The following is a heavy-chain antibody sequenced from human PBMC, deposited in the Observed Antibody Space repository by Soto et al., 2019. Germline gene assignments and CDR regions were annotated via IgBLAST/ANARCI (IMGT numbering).Heavy chain of an antibody. J-gene: IGHJ6*02. CDR3: AREGQAPYYYYGMDV. Sequence: QVQVVQSGDEVKKPGASVKVSCKASGYTFTNYGFSWVRQAPGQGLEWMGWISGYNGNTKYAEKFQGRVTMTTDTSTSTARMELRILRSDDTAVYYCAREGQAPYYYYGMDVWGQGTAVTVSS. CDR1: GYTFTNYG. CDR2: ISGYNGNT. V-gene: IGHV1-18*01.